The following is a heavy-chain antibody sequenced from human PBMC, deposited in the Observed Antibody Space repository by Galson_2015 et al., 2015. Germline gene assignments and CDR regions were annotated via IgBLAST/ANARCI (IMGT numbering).Heavy chain of an antibody. CDR2: ISSSSSYI. D-gene: IGHD4-17*01. CDR3: ARDNLNGDYLGLGFDY. J-gene: IGHJ4*02. CDR1: GFTFSSYW. Sequence: SLRLSCAASGFTFSSYWMSWVCQAPGKGLEWVSSISSSSSYIYYADSVKGRFTISRDNAKNSLYLQMNSLRAEDTAVYYCARDNLNGDYLGLGFDYWGQGTLVTVSS. V-gene: IGHV3-21*01.